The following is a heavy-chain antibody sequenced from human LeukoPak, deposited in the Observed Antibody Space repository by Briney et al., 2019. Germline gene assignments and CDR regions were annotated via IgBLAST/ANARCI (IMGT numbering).Heavy chain of an antibody. D-gene: IGHD3-3*01. CDR1: GGSISSGGYS. CDR3: ASNEWSGYYFDY. V-gene: IGHV4-30-2*01. J-gene: IGHJ4*02. Sequence: SETLSLTCAVSGGSISSGGYSWTWIRQPPGKGLEWIGYMYHSGSTYYNPSLKSRVTTSVDRSKNYFSLKLSSVTAADTALYYCASNEWSGYYFDYWGQGTLVTVSS. CDR2: MYHSGST.